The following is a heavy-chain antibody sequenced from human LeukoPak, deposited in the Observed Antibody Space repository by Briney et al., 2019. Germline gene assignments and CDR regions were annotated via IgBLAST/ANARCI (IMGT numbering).Heavy chain of an antibody. CDR1: GFTFSSYA. J-gene: IGHJ4*02. CDR2: ISGSGGST. D-gene: IGHD3-22*01. V-gene: IGHV3-23*01. CDR3: AKDGVDSSGYDY. Sequence: PGGSLRLSCAASGFTFSSYAMSWVRQAPGKGLEWVSAISGSGGSTYYADSVKGRFTISRDNSKNTLYLQMNSLRAEETAVYYCAKDGVDSSGYDYWGQGTLVTVSS.